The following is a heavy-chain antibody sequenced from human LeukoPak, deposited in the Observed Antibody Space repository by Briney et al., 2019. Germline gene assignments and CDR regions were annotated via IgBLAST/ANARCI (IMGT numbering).Heavy chain of an antibody. Sequence: ASVKVSCKASGGTFSSYAISWVRQAPGQGLEWMGGIIPIFGTANYAQKFQGRVTITADESTSTAYMELSSLRSEDTAVYYCASQGNQHSYYYYYMDVWGKGTTVTVSS. J-gene: IGHJ6*03. CDR3: ASQGNQHSYYYYYMDV. D-gene: IGHD2-2*01. CDR1: GGTFSSYA. V-gene: IGHV1-69*13. CDR2: IIPIFGTA.